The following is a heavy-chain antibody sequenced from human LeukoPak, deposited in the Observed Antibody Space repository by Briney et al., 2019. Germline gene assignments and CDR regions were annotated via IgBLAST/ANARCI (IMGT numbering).Heavy chain of an antibody. J-gene: IGHJ5*02. D-gene: IGHD3-22*01. V-gene: IGHV1-2*02. CDR2: ISPYSGGT. CDR3: ARDRTDYYDSSGYYPNWFDP. Sequence: ASVEVSCKASGYTFSGHYIHWVRRAPGQGLEWMGWISPYSGGTNYAQKFQGRVTMTRDTSTSTAYMELNKLRSDDTAVYYCARDRTDYYDSSGYYPNWFDPWGQGTLVTVSS. CDR1: GYTFSGHY.